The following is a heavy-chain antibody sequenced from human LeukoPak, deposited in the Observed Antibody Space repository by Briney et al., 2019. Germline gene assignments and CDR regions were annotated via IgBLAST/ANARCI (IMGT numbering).Heavy chain of an antibody. CDR2: VSWNSGSI. CDR3: GKDTYYDFWSGPGGATFDY. CDR1: GFTFDDYA. J-gene: IGHJ4*02. Sequence: GRSLRLSCAASGFTFDDYAMHWVRQAPGKGLEWVSGVSWNSGSIGYADSVKGRFTISRDNAKNSLYLQMNSLRAEDMALYYCGKDTYYDFWSGPGGATFDYWGQGTLVTVSS. V-gene: IGHV3-9*03. D-gene: IGHD3-3*01.